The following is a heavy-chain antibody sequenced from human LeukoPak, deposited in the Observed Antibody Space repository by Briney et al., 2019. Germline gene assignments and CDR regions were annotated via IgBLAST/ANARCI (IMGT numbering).Heavy chain of an antibody. D-gene: IGHD1-14*01. CDR1: GFTFSDYS. J-gene: IGHJ4*02. CDR3: ARDDIQNRGAPRTLLYY. Sequence: GGSLRLSCAASGFTFSDYSMNWVRQAPGKGLEWVSYISFSVNTKYYGDSVKGRFTISRDNSKNSLYLHMDSLRAEDTAVYYCARDDIQNRGAPRTLLYYWGQGTLVTVSS. CDR2: ISFSVNTK. V-gene: IGHV3-48*04.